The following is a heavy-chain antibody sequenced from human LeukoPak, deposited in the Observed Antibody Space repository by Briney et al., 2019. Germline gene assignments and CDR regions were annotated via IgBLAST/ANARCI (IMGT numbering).Heavy chain of an antibody. CDR1: GGSISSNNW. D-gene: IGHD1-26*01. Sequence: SGTLSLTCAVSGGSISSNNWWSWVRQPPGKGLEWIGETYHSGSTNYNPSLKSRLIMSVDKPQIQFSLRLNSVTAADTAVYYCASGIMGATRRYYFDSWGQGILVTVSS. CDR3: ASGIMGATRRYYFDS. CDR2: TYHSGST. V-gene: IGHV4-4*02. J-gene: IGHJ4*02.